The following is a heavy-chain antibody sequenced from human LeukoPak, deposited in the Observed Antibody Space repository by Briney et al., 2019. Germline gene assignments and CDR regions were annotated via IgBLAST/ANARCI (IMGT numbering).Heavy chain of an antibody. V-gene: IGHV4-34*01. CDR3: ARGRSTAAAGPVRG. D-gene: IGHD6-13*01. Sequence: SETLSLTCAVDGGSFSGYYWSWIRQPLGKGLEWIGEINHSGSTNYNPSLKSRVTISVDTSKNQFSLKLSSVTAADTAVYYCARGRSTAAAGPVRGWGQGTLVTVSS. J-gene: IGHJ4*02. CDR2: INHSGST. CDR1: GGSFSGYY.